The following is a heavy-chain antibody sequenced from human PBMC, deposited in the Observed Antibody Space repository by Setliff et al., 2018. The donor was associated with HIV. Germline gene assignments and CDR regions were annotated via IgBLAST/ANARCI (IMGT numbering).Heavy chain of an antibody. CDR3: TRDGGGDYGVYAPDY. Sequence: LSLSCTASGFIIDDYAMNWFRQAPGRGLEWVGLVRGIAYGGTTEYAASVRGRFTISRDDSKNIAYLQMNSLKTEDTAVYFCTRDGGGDYGVYAPDYWGQGTLVTVSS. J-gene: IGHJ4*02. CDR2: VRGIAYGGTT. V-gene: IGHV3-49*03. CDR1: GFIIDDYA. D-gene: IGHD4-17*01.